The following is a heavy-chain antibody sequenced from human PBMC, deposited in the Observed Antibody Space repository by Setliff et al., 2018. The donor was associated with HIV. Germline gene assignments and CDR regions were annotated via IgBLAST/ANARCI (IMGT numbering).Heavy chain of an antibody. CDR1: GGTFSSYA. V-gene: IGHV1-69*10. Sequence: SVKVSCKASGGTFSSYAISWVRQAPGQGLEWMGGIIPMLDIANYAQKFQGRVTITADESTSTAYMELRSLRSDDTAVYYCARIKARDDAFDIWGQGTMVTVSS. CDR2: IIPMLDIA. CDR3: ARIKARDDAFDI. J-gene: IGHJ3*02.